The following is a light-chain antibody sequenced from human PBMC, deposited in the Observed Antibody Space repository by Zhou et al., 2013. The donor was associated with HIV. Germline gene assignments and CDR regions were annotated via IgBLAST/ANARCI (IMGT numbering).Light chain of an antibody. CDR2: ATS. J-gene: IGKJ5*01. CDR1: QGVISNY. CDR3: QQRSNWPS. V-gene: IGKV3D-20*02. Sequence: EIVLTQSPGTLSLSPGERATLSCRASQGVISNYLAWYQQKPGQAPRLLIYATSSRATGIPDRFSGSGSGTDFTLTISRVEPEDFAVYYCQQRSNWPSFGQGTRLEIK.